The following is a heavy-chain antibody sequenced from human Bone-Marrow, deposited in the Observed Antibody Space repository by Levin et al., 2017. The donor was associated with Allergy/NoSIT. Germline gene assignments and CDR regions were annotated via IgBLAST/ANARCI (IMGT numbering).Heavy chain of an antibody. D-gene: IGHD2-2*02. Sequence: GGSLRLSCAASGFTFSGYWMFWVRQAPGKGLEWVASIKHDESQKDYVDSVKGRFTISRDNAKNSLSLQMNSLRAEDTALYYCARDPYTKAFDIWGQGTMVTVSS. J-gene: IGHJ3*02. CDR2: IKHDESQK. V-gene: IGHV3-7*01. CDR1: GFTFSGYW. CDR3: ARDPYTKAFDI.